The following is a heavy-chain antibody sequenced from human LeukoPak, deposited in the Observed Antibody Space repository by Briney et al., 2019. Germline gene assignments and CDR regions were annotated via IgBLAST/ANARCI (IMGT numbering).Heavy chain of an antibody. J-gene: IGHJ4*02. Sequence: SQTLSLTCALSGDSVSSNSAAWHWIRQSPSRGLEWLGRTYYRSKWYNDYAVSVKSRITVNPDTSKNQFSLQLNSVTPEDTAVYYCARTSWELIRWGFDFWGQGTLVTVSS. CDR2: TYYRSKWYN. D-gene: IGHD1-26*01. CDR1: GDSVSSNSAA. CDR3: ARTSWELIRWGFDF. V-gene: IGHV6-1*01.